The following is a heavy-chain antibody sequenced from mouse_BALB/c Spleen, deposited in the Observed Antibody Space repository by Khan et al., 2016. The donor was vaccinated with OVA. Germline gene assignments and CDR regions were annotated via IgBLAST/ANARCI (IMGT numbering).Heavy chain of an antibody. CDR2: IWSVGST. CDR3: ARNYDYDEGLAY. Sequence: VQLQESGPGLVQPSQSLSITCTVSGFSLTSYGVHWVRQSPGKGLEWLGVIWSVGSTDYNAAFISRLNISKANSKSQAFFKMNRLQANDTAIYYCARNYDYDEGLAYWGQGTLVTVSA. V-gene: IGHV2-2*02. CDR1: GFSLTSYG. J-gene: IGHJ3*01. D-gene: IGHD2-4*01.